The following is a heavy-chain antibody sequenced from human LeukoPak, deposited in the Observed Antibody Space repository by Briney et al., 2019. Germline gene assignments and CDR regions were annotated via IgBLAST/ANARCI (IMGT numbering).Heavy chain of an antibody. J-gene: IGHJ4*02. Sequence: PGRSLRLSCAASGFTFSIFGMHWVRQAPGKGLEWVAVISYDGSNKYYADSVKGRFTISRDNSKNTLYLQMNSLRAEDTAVYYCARVLNYYDSSGYYFSYWGQGTLVTVSS. D-gene: IGHD3-22*01. V-gene: IGHV3-30*03. CDR3: ARVLNYYDSSGYYFSY. CDR1: GFTFSIFG. CDR2: ISYDGSNK.